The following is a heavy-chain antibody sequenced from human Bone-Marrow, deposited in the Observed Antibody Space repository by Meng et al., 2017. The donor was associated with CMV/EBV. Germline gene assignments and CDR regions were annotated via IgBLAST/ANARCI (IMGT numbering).Heavy chain of an antibody. V-gene: IGHV4-39*07. CDR3: ARATDNNNYSRGFDP. Sequence: SGGSISSSNYCWGWIRQPPGKGLEWIGSVYYSGSTHYNPSLESRITISVDTSKNQFSLKVSSVTAADTAVYYCARATDNNNYSRGFDPWGQGTLVTVSS. CDR1: GGSISSSNYC. J-gene: IGHJ5*02. D-gene: IGHD2-21*01. CDR2: VYYSGST.